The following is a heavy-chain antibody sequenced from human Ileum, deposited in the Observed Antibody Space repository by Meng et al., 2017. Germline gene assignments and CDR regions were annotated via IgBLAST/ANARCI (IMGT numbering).Heavy chain of an antibody. V-gene: IGHV4-61*01. CDR3: ARDHWGSLDY. J-gene: IGHJ4*02. CDR1: VYAVSSNNDG. CDR2: GST. Sequence: QHPGPGRGSTSRILASPLLVSVYAVSSNNDGLGSTRPPPGNGLELIGYGSTNHNPSLKSRVTISVDTSKNQFFLTLNSVTAADTAIYYCARDHWGSLDYWGQGILVTVSS. D-gene: IGHD7-27*01.